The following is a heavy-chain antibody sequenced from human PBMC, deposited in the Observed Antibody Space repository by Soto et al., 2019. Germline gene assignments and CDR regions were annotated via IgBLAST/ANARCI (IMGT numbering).Heavy chain of an antibody. D-gene: IGHD2-15*01. V-gene: IGHV4-39*07. CDR2: AYYSEST. Sequence: GPGPGQPSETLSLTCTVSGGSIRSSTYQWGWIRQPPGRGLEWIGSAYYSESTDSSASLKSRVTLSLDTSTSQFSLQVTSVTAADTAVYYCARDDQSCHYGTCSWHFNYWGQGALVTVSS. CDR3: ARDDQSCHYGTCSWHFNY. J-gene: IGHJ4*02. CDR1: GGSIRSSTYQ.